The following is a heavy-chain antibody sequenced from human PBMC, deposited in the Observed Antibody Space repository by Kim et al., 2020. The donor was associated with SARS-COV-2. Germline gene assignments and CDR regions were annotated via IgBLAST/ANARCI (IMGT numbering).Heavy chain of an antibody. Sequence: SETLSLTCTVSGGSFSTYYCSWIRQPPGKGLEWIASIYYSWRTNYNPSIKSRVTITVDTSRNQSSLNLSSVTAADSAVYYFARETVGGWSGNSCLNWFDPWGQGSRVTVSS. CDR2: IYYSWRT. J-gene: IGHJ5*02. V-gene: IGHV4-59*01. CDR1: GGSFSTYY. CDR3: ARETVGGWSGNSCLNWFDP. D-gene: IGHD2-15*01.